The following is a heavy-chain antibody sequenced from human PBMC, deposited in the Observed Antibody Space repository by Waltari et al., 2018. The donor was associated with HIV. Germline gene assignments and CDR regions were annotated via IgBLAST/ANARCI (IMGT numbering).Heavy chain of an antibody. Sequence: QLVESGGGLSVPGGSLSISCAVSGFSVSDNYMSWLRQAPGKRTEWVSVVYLGGSTDYADSVRGRFTTSRDESKNMLYLQMNSLRAEDTAVYYCARALTRGLWDSWGQGTLVSVSS. CDR1: GFSVSDNY. J-gene: IGHJ4*02. D-gene: IGHD2-2*01. CDR2: VYLGGST. CDR3: ARALTRGLWDS. V-gene: IGHV3-53*01.